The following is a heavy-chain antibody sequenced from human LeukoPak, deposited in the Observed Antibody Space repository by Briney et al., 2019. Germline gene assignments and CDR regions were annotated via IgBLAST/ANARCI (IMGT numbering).Heavy chain of an antibody. D-gene: IGHD2-15*01. CDR3: AKSKEDCCGSFDP. CDR1: GYTFTGYY. V-gene: IGHV1-2*02. CDR2: INPNSGGT. J-gene: IGHJ5*02. Sequence: GASVKVSCKASGYTFTGYYMHWVRQAPGQGLAWMGWINPNSGGTNYAQKLQGRLTMTRDTSISTAYMELSRLRSDDTAVYYCAKSKEDCCGSFDPWGQGTLVTVSS.